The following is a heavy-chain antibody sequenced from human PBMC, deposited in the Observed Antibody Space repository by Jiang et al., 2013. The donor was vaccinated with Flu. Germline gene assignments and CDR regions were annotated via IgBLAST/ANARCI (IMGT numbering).Heavy chain of an antibody. D-gene: IGHD2-15*01. V-gene: IGHV1-46*01. CDR3: ARDVGYCSGGSCSAFRAFDI. J-gene: IGHJ3*02. CDR1: GYTFTSYY. Sequence: SGAEVKKPGASVKVSCKASGYTFTSYYMHWVRQAPGQGLEWMGIINPSGGSTSYAQKFQGRVTMTRDTSTSTVYMELSSLRSEDTAVYYCARDVGYCSGGSCSAFRAFDIWGQGTMVTVSS. CDR2: INPSGGST.